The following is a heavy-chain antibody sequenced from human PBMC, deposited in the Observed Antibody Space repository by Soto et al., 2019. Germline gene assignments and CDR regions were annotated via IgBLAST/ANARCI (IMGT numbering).Heavy chain of an antibody. J-gene: IGHJ4*02. CDR3: ARPPGTGWELLIHGY. CDR2: IKQDGSEK. V-gene: IGHV3-7*01. Sequence: GGSLRLSCAASGFTFSSYWMSWVRQTPGKGLEWVAYIKQDGSEKYYVDSVKGRFTISRDNAKNSLYLQMDSLRAEDTAVYYCARPPGTGWELLIHGYWGQGT. CDR1: GFTFSSYW. D-gene: IGHD1-26*01.